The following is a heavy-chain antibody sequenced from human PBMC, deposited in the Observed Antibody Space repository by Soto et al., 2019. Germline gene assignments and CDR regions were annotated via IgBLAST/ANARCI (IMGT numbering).Heavy chain of an antibody. V-gene: IGHV1-69*02. CDR2: IIPVLGVE. Sequence: QVQLVQSGAEVKNPGSSVKVSCKASGDTFSRSTISWVRQVTGQRLEWMGRIIPVLGVENHAQNFQGRVTITADKSTSTAYAELSSLKSEDTAIYYCASSTAGVYVFHDWGQGTLVTVSS. J-gene: IGHJ4*02. CDR1: GDTFSRST. D-gene: IGHD2-8*01. CDR3: ASSTAGVYVFHD.